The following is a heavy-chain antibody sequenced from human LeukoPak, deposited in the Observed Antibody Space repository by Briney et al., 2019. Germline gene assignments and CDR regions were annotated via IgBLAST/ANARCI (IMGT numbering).Heavy chain of an antibody. Sequence: GSLRLSCAASGFTVSSNYMSWVRQAPGKGLEWVSVIYSADSAHYADSVKGRFTISRDNSKNTLYLQMSSLRAEDTAVYYCARDLGLGYCRGGSCYSAYFDSWGQGTLVTVSS. CDR1: GFTVSSNY. D-gene: IGHD2-15*01. CDR2: IYSADSA. CDR3: ARDLGLGYCRGGSCYSAYFDS. J-gene: IGHJ4*02. V-gene: IGHV3-66*01.